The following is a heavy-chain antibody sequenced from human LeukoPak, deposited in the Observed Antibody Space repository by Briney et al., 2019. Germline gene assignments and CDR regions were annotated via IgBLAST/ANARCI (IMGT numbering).Heavy chain of an antibody. Sequence: SVKVSCTASGGTFSSYAISWVRQAPGQGLEWMGGIIPIFGTANYAQKFQGRVTITADESTSTAYMELSSLRSEDTAVYYCACIAAAGTELVDYWGQGTLVTVSS. CDR2: IIPIFGTA. CDR1: GGTFSSYA. J-gene: IGHJ4*02. CDR3: ACIAAAGTELVDY. V-gene: IGHV1-69*13. D-gene: IGHD6-13*01.